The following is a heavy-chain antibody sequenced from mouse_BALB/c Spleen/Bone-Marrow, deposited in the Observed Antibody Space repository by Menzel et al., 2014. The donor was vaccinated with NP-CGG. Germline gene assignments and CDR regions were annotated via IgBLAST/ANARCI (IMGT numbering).Heavy chain of an antibody. Sequence: VQLQQSGAELVRPGVSVKISCKGSGYTFTDYAMHWVKQSHAKSLEWIGIISSSYGDATYNQKFKGKATMTVDKSSNPAYMELARLTSEDSAIYYCARGLSYYYGTSYYFDYWGKGTTLTVSS. CDR3: ARGLSYYYGTSYYFDY. D-gene: IGHD1-1*01. J-gene: IGHJ2*01. CDR2: ISSSYGDA. V-gene: IGHV1S137*01. CDR1: GYTFTDYA.